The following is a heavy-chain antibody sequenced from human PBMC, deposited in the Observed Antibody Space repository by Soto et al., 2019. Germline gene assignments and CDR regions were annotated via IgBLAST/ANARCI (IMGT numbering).Heavy chain of an antibody. Sequence: GGSLRLSCAASGFTFSRYAMHWVRQAPGNGLEWVSVVSSDGNNKYYANSVKGRFTISRDSSKNTLYLQMNSLTAEDTAVYYCARDMTVEGGGGRGPIDYWGQGTLVTVSS. V-gene: IGHV3-30-3*01. CDR2: VSSDGNNK. CDR3: ARDMTVEGGGGRGPIDY. D-gene: IGHD2-21*02. J-gene: IGHJ4*02. CDR1: GFTFSRYA.